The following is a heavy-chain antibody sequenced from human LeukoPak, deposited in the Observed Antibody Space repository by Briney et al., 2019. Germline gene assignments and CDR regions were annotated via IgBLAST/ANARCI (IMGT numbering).Heavy chain of an antibody. V-gene: IGHV3-23*01. CDR1: GFTFSSYA. Sequence: GSSQRLFWAAWGFTFSSYAMHWVRKARGKGLEWVTAFCGCGDTTYYADSVERRFTISRDNSKNTLYLQMNSLSAEDTAVYYWANRYSNGWRYAFDICGQGTMVTVSS. D-gene: IGHD6-19*01. J-gene: IGHJ3*02. CDR2: FCGCGDTT. CDR3: ANRYSNGWRYAFDI.